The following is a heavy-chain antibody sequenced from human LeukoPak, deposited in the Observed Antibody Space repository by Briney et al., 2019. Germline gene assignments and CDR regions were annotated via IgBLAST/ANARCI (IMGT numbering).Heavy chain of an antibody. D-gene: IGHD4-17*01. CDR3: ARPYGDYYFDY. V-gene: IGHV3-33*08. J-gene: IGHJ4*02. CDR1: GFTFSSYW. CDR2: IWYGGSNK. Sequence: GGSLRLSCAASGFTFSSYWMSWVRQAPGKGLEWVTVIWYGGSNKYYADSVKGRFTISRDNSKNTVYLQMNSLRAEDSAIYYCARPYGDYYFDYWGQGTLVSVSS.